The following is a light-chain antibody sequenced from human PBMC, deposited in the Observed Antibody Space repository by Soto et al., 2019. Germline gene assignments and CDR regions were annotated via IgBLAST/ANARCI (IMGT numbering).Light chain of an antibody. CDR2: EVS. Sequence: QSALTRPASGSGSPGQSITSSCTGTSSEVGGHHYVSWYQHHPGKAPKLMIYEVSNRPSGVSNRFSGSKSGYTASLTISGVQAEDEAYFYCSSHTSRGVFGGGTKLTLL. CDR1: SSEVGGHHY. V-gene: IGLV2-14*01. CDR3: SSHTSRGV. J-gene: IGLJ2*01.